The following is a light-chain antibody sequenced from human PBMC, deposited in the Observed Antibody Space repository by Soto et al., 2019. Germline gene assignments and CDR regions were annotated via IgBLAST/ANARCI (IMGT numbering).Light chain of an antibody. CDR2: GAS. CDR3: QQSYSTPQT. J-gene: IGKJ5*01. V-gene: IGKV3-20*01. CDR1: QSVSSSY. Sequence: EIVLTQSPGTLSLSPGERATLSCRASQSVSSSYLAWYQQKPGQAPRLLIYGASSRATGIPDRFSGSGSGTDFTLTISSLQREDFATYYCQQSYSTPQTFGQGTRLEIK.